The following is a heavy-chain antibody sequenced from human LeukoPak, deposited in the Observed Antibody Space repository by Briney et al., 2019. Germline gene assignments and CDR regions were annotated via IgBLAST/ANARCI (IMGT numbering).Heavy chain of an antibody. J-gene: IGHJ5*02. CDR3: ARVRYCSSSSCYGDWFDP. CDR1: GGSISSYY. CDR2: IYYSGST. Sequence: SETLSLTCTVSGGSISSYYWSWIRQPPGKGLEWTGYIYYSGSTNYNPSLKSRLTISVDMSKNQFSLRLSSVTTADTAVYYCARVRYCSSSSCYGDWFDPWGQGTLVTVSS. D-gene: IGHD2-2*01. V-gene: IGHV4-59*01.